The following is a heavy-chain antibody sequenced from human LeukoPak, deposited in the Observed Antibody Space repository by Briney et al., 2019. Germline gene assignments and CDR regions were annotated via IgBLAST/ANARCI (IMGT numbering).Heavy chain of an antibody. J-gene: IGHJ6*02. CDR3: AKAISSAFYYYGMDV. V-gene: IGHV3-23*01. CDR2: ISGSGDTT. CDR1: GFTFNNYA. Sequence: PGGSLTLSCAASGFTFNNYAMNWVRQAPAKGLEWVSSISGSGDTTYYADSVKGRFTISRDNFKNTLYLQMNYLRAADTAIYYCAKAISSAFYYYGMDVWGQGTTVSVSS. D-gene: IGHD6-19*01.